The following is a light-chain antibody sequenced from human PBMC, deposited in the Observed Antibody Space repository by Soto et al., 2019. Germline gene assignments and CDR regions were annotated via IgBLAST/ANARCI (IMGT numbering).Light chain of an antibody. CDR1: QSISSY. V-gene: IGKV3-11*01. Sequence: IVFTQSPATLSLSPGERATLSCRASQSISSYLAWYQQKPGQAPRLLIYDASNRATGIPARFSGSGSGTDFTLTISSLQPEDFAVYYCQQFSSYPLTFGGGTKVDIK. J-gene: IGKJ4*01. CDR2: DAS. CDR3: QQFSSYPLT.